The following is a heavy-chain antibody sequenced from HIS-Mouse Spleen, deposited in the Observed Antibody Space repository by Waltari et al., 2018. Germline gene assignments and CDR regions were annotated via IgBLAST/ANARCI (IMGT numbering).Heavy chain of an antibody. V-gene: IGHV3-33*06. J-gene: IGHJ4*02. CDR3: AKGKYYFDY. CDR2: IWYDGSNK. CDR1: GFTFSSYG. Sequence: QVQLVESGGGVVQPGRSLRLSCAASGFTFSSYGMHWVGQAPGKGLGWVAVIWYDGSNKYYEDSVKGRFTISRDNSKNTLYLQMNSLRAEDTAVYYCAKGKYYFDYWGQGTLVTVSS.